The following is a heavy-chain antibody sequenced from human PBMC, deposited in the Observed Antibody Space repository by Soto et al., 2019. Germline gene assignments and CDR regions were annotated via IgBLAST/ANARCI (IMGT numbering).Heavy chain of an antibody. CDR2: ISSTTHYI. J-gene: IGHJ4*02. CDR1: GFTFTRYS. Sequence: NLGGSLRLSCAASGFTFTRYSMNWVRQAPGKGLEWVSSISSTTHYIYYADSMRGRFTISRDNAKNAVYLEMNSLRAEDTAVYYCARESEDLTSNFDYWGQGTLVTVSS. CDR3: ARESEDLTSNFDY. V-gene: IGHV3-21*06.